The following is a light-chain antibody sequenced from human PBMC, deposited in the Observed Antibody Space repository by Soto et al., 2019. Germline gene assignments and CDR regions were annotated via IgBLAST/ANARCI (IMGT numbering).Light chain of an antibody. J-gene: IGLJ3*02. V-gene: IGLV2-14*01. CDR2: EDS. Sequence: QSALTQPASVSGSPGQSITISCTGTSSDVGRYNYVSWYQQHPGKAPKLMIYEDSNRPSGVSNRFSGSKSGNTASLTISGLQAKDEADYYCTSYTSSSTLVFGGGTKLTVL. CDR3: TSYTSSSTLV. CDR1: SSDVGRYNY.